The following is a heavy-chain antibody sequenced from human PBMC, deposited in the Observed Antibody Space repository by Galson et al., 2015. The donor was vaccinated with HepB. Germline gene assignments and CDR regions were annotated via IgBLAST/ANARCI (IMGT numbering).Heavy chain of an antibody. CDR2: IWYDGSNK. D-gene: IGHD1-26*01. CDR3: ARVRVDKGTYLHYGMDV. Sequence: LRLSYAASGFNFSNYDMYWVRQAPGKGLEWVALIWYDGSNKYYGDPVKGRFTISRDISKKTLYLQMSSLRDEDTAVYYCARVRVDKGTYLHYGMDVWGQGTTVTVSS. V-gene: IGHV3-33*07. CDR1: GFNFSNYD. J-gene: IGHJ6*02.